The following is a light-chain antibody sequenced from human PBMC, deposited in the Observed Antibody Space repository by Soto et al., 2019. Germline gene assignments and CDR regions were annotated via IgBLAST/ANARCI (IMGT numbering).Light chain of an antibody. J-gene: IGLJ1*01. V-gene: IGLV1-40*01. CDR3: QYYESSLSGSV. CDR2: GNS. CDR1: NSNIGAGYD. Sequence: QSVLTQPPSVSGAPGQRVTISCTGSNSNIGAGYDVHWYQQLPGTAPKLLIYGNSNRPSGVPDRFSGYKSVTSASLAITGLQAEDDADYYCQYYESSLSGSVFGTGTKVTVL.